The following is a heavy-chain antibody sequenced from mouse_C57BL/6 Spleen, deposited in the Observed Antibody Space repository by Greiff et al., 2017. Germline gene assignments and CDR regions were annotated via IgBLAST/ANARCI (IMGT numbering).Heavy chain of an antibody. V-gene: IGHV1-64*01. D-gene: IGHD2-12*01. CDR1: GYTFTSYW. J-gene: IGHJ1*03. CDR2: IHPNSGST. CDR3: ASGGDYSNDEYFDV. Sequence: VQLQQPGAELVKPGASVKLSCKASGYTFTSYWMHWVKQRPGQGLEWIGMIHPNSGSTNYNEKFKSKATLTVDKSSSTAYMQLSSLTSEDSAVYYCASGGDYSNDEYFDVWGTGTTVTVSS.